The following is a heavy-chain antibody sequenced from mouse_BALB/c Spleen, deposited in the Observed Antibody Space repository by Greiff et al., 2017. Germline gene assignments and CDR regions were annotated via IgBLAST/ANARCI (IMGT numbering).Heavy chain of an antibody. V-gene: IGHV1-18*01. CDR2: INPNNGGT. Sequence: EVQVVESGPELVKPGASVKIPCKASGYTFTDYNMDWVKQSHGKSLEWIGDINPNNGGTIYNQKFKGKATLTVDKSSSTAYMELRSLTSEDTAVYYCARSGDYLYYFDYWGQGTTLTVSS. CDR3: ARSGDYLYYFDY. J-gene: IGHJ2*01. D-gene: IGHD2-13*01. CDR1: GYTFTDYN.